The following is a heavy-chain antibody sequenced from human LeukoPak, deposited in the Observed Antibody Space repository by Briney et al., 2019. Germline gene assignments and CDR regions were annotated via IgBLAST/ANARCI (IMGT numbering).Heavy chain of an antibody. CDR2: ISAYNGNT. CDR1: GYTFTSYG. Sequence: ASVKVSCQASGYTFTSYGISWVRQAPGQGLEWMGWISAYNGNTNYAQKLQGRVTMTTDTSTSTAYMELRSLRSDDTAVYYCARDPDSSSWYPPPSLDYWGQGTPVTVSS. D-gene: IGHD6-13*01. CDR3: ARDPDSSSWYPPPSLDY. V-gene: IGHV1-18*01. J-gene: IGHJ4*02.